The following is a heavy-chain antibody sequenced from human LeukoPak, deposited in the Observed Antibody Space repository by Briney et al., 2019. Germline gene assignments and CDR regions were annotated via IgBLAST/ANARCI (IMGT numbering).Heavy chain of an antibody. V-gene: IGHV4-39*01. D-gene: IGHD3-10*01. CDR3: ARHSLRITMVRRSNWFDP. Sequence: SETLSLTCTVSGGSISSSSYYWGWIRQPPGKGLEWIGSTHYSGSTYYNPSLKSRVTISVDTSKNQFSLKLSSVTAADTAVYYCARHSLRITMVRRSNWFDPWGQGTLVTVSS. CDR1: GGSISSSSYY. CDR2: THYSGST. J-gene: IGHJ5*02.